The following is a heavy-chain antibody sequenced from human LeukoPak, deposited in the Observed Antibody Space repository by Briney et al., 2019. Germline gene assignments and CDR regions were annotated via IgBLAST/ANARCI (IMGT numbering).Heavy chain of an antibody. CDR1: GGSISSSNW. D-gene: IGHD3-22*01. CDR3: ARANGYYYDSSGYLPYYFDY. CDR2: IYHSGST. V-gene: IGHV4-4*02. J-gene: IGHJ4*02. Sequence: SETLSLTCAVSGGSISSSNWWSWVRPPPGKGLEWIGEIYHSGSTNYNPSLKSRVTISVDKSKNQFSLKLSSVTAADTAVYYCARANGYYYDSSGYLPYYFDYWGQGTLVTVSS.